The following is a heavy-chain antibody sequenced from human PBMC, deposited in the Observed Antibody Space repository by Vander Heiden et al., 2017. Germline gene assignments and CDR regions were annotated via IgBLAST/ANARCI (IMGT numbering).Heavy chain of an antibody. J-gene: IGHJ6*02. CDR3: TKDIRPGGADV. CDR2: INWNSANI. D-gene: IGHD1-26*01. Sequence: EVQLVQYGGGLVQPGRSLSLSCVWSGFCHEDHAMNWVRQAPGEGLEWVSGINWNSANIGYAASVSGRFTVSRDNAKKSLYLQMNSLRVEDTAFYYCTKDIRPGGADVWGQGTTVIVSS. V-gene: IGHV3-9*01. CDR1: GFCHEDHA.